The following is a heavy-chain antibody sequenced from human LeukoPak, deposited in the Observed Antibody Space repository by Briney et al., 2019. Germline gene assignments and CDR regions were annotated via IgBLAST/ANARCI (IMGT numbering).Heavy chain of an antibody. D-gene: IGHD1-7*01. Sequence: SETLSLTCTVSGGSISTYYWNRLRQPPGKGLEWIGYIYSSGSTNYNPSLKSRVTISIDTSKNQFSLKLSSVTAADTAVYYCVGWNYEEPWFDPWGQGTLVTVSS. J-gene: IGHJ5*02. CDR2: IYSSGST. V-gene: IGHV4-59*08. CDR3: VGWNYEEPWFDP. CDR1: GGSISTYY.